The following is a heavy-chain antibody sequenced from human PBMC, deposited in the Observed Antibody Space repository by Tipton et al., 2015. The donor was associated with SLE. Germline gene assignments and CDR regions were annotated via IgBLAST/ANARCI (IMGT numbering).Heavy chain of an antibody. Sequence: TLSLTCTVSGDSISSGSYYWSWIRQPAGKGLEWIGRIFSKGSTNSNLSLKSRVTISADTSKNQFSLKLTSVTAADTAVYYCARSGPHWNYGHYFDYWGQGTLVTVSS. CDR2: IFSKGST. CDR1: GDSISSGSYY. V-gene: IGHV4-61*02. D-gene: IGHD1-7*01. J-gene: IGHJ4*02. CDR3: ARSGPHWNYGHYFDY.